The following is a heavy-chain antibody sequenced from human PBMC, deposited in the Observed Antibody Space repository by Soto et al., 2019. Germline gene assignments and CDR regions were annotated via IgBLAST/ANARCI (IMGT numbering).Heavy chain of an antibody. CDR2: ISVSGRTI. J-gene: IGHJ6*02. CDR1: GFNFKTYE. CDR3: ARRAPIYYDALTGYAEAGMDV. Sequence: VELVESGGGLVQPGGSLTLACAASGFNFKTYEMNWVRQAPGKGLEWISYISVSGRTIYYADSVQGRVNISRDNAKNLVFLQMNSLRAEDTAVYHCARRAPIYYDALTGYAEAGMDVWGQGTTVTVSS. D-gene: IGHD3-9*01. V-gene: IGHV3-48*03.